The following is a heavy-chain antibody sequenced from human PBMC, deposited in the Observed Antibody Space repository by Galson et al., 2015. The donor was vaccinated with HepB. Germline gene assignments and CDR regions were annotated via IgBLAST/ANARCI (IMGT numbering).Heavy chain of an antibody. D-gene: IGHD3-10*01. Sequence: SLRLSCAASGFTFSSYAMHWVRQAPGKGLEWVAVISYDGSNKYYADSVKGRFTISRDNSKNTLYLQMNSLRAEDTAVDYCAREELYYYGSGRGIDYWGQGTLVTVSS. CDR2: ISYDGSNK. J-gene: IGHJ4*02. CDR1: GFTFSSYA. CDR3: AREELYYYGSGRGIDY. V-gene: IGHV3-30*04.